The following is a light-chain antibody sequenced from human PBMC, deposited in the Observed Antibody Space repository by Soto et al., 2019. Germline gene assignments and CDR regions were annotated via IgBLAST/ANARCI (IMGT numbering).Light chain of an antibody. CDR1: QSVRTN. J-gene: IGKJ1*01. V-gene: IGKV3-15*01. CDR2: GAS. CDR3: QQYNNWPRT. Sequence: EIVMTQSPATLSVSPGASATLSCRASQSVRTNLAWYQQKPGQVPRVLIYGASTRHSEIPARFSGSGSGTEFTLTIDSLQSEDFAVYYCQQYNNWPRTFGQGTKVDIK.